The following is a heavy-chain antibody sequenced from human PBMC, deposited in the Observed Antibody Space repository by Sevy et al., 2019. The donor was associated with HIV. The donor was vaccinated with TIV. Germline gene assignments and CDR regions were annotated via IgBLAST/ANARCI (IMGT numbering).Heavy chain of an antibody. CDR2: ISSSSTI. Sequence: GGSLRLSCAASGFTFSSYSMNWVRQAPGKGLEWVSYISSSSTIYYADSVKGRFTISRDNPKNSLYLQMNSLRDEDTAGYYCARDRDFWSGSDGMDVWGQGTTVTVSS. CDR1: GFTFSSYS. J-gene: IGHJ6*02. CDR3: ARDRDFWSGSDGMDV. V-gene: IGHV3-48*02. D-gene: IGHD3-3*01.